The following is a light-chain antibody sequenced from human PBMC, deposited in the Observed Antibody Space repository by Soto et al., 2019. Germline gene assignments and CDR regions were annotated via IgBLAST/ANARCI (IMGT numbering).Light chain of an antibody. CDR2: AAS. CDR3: QQLNSYPRLT. Sequence: DILLTQSPSFLSASVGDRVTITCRASQGISSYLAWYQQKPGKAPKLLIYAASTLRSGVPSRFSGSGSGTEFTLTISCLQPEDFATYSCQQLNSYPRLTFGGGTKVEMK. J-gene: IGKJ4*01. V-gene: IGKV1-9*01. CDR1: QGISSY.